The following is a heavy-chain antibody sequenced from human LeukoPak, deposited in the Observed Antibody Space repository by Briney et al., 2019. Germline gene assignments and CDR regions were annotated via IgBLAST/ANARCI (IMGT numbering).Heavy chain of an antibody. Sequence: ASVKVSCKASGYTFTSYGISWVRQAPGQGLEWMGWINPNSGGTNYAQKFQGRVTMTRDTSISTAYMELSRLRSDDTAVYYCARVGKWEPYDYWGQGTLVTVSS. CDR2: INPNSGGT. D-gene: IGHD1-26*01. CDR1: GYTFTSYG. V-gene: IGHV1-2*02. J-gene: IGHJ4*02. CDR3: ARVGKWEPYDY.